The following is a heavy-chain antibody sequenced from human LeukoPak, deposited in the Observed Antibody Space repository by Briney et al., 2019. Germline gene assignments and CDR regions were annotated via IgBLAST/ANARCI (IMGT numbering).Heavy chain of an antibody. J-gene: IGHJ4*02. Sequence: PSQTLSLICAISGDSVSSNSAAWNWIRQSPSRGLEWLGRTYYRSKWYNDYAVSVKSRITINRDSSKKQFSLQLNSVTPEDTAVYYCARSRSVAGTEEGFDYWGQGILVTVSS. CDR3: ARSRSVAGTEEGFDY. V-gene: IGHV6-1*01. CDR2: TYYRSKWYN. D-gene: IGHD6-19*01. CDR1: GDSVSSNSAA.